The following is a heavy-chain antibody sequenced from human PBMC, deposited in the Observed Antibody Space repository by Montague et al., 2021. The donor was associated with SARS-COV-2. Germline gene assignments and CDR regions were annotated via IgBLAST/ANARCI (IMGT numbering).Heavy chain of an antibody. CDR2: LHYAGSA. CDR3: VATYNGNWYYFDY. CDR1: GGFFSSGDSY. J-gene: IGHJ4*02. V-gene: IGHV4-39*01. Sequence: SETLSLTCSVSGGFFSSGDSYWGWLRQAPGKGLEWIGDLHYAGSAYYXXXLRSRVTISADTSKNQFSLKLNSVTAADTAVYYCVATYNGNWYYFDYWGQGTLVTVSS. D-gene: IGHD6-13*01.